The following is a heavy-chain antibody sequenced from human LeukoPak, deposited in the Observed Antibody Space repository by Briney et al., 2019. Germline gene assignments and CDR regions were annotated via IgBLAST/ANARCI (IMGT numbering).Heavy chain of an antibody. CDR2: ISGSGATT. D-gene: IGHD2-21*01. CDR3: VKDRSTVVNNWFDP. J-gene: IGHJ5*02. Sequence: GGSLRLSCVVSGFTFNKNAMSWVRQAPGKGLEWVSAISGSGATTYYADSVKGRFTISRDNSKNTLYLQLNSLRAEDTAVYYCVKDRSTVVNNWFDPWGQGTLVTVSS. CDR1: GFTFNKNA. V-gene: IGHV3-23*01.